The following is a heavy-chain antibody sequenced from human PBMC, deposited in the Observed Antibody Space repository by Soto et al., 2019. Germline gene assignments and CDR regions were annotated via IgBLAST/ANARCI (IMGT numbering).Heavy chain of an antibody. Sequence: SVKVSCKASGGTFSSYAISWVRQAPGRGLEWMGGVIPIFGTANYAQKFQGRVTITADESTSTAYMELSSLRSEDTAVYYCADIVRGDFDIWGQGTMVTVSS. V-gene: IGHV1-69*13. J-gene: IGHJ3*02. D-gene: IGHD5-12*01. CDR2: VIPIFGTA. CDR1: GGTFSSYA. CDR3: ADIVRGDFDI.